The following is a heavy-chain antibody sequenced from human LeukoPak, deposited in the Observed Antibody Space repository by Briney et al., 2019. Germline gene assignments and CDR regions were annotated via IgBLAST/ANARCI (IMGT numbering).Heavy chain of an antibody. J-gene: IGHJ4*02. CDR3: ARHRAHRLGVAVAGD. Sequence: SETLSLTCTVSGGSISSSSYYWGWIRQPPGEGLEWIGSIYYIGSTNYNPPLKSRVTISVDTSKNQFSLKLSSVTAADTAVYYCARHRAHRLGVAVAGDWGQGTLVTVSS. CDR1: GGSISSSSYY. CDR2: IYYIGST. V-gene: IGHV4-39*01. D-gene: IGHD6-19*01.